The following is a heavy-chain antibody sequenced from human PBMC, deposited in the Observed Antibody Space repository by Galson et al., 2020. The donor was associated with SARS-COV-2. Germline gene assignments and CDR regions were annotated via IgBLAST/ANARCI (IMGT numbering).Heavy chain of an antibody. CDR3: VRIRDYYGSGSCDR. D-gene: IGHD3-10*01. Sequence: GGSLRLSCAASGFTFSDYYMSWVRQSPGKGLEWLSYISSRDTRIYYADSVRGRFTISRDNSKNSLYLQMNSLRPEDTALYYCVRIRDYYGSGSCDRWGQGTLVTVSS. CDR2: ISSRDTRI. J-gene: IGHJ5*02. CDR1: GFTFSDYY. V-gene: IGHV3-11*01.